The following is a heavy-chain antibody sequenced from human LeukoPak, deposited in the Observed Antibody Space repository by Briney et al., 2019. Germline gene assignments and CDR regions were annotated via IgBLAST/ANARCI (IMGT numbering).Heavy chain of an antibody. Sequence: ASVKVSCKASGYTFTSYYMHWVRQAPGQGLEWMGIINPSGGSTSYAQKFQGRVTMTRDTSTSTVYMELSRLRSEDTAVYYCARVSKSNSADGYYDFWSGYFGMDYYYYMDVWGKGTTVTVSS. CDR3: ARVSKSNSADGYYDFWSGYFGMDYYYYMDV. D-gene: IGHD3-3*01. J-gene: IGHJ6*03. CDR1: GYTFTSYY. CDR2: INPSGGST. V-gene: IGHV1-46*01.